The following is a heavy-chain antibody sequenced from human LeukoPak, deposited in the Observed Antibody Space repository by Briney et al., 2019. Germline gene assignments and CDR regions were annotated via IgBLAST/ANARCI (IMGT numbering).Heavy chain of an antibody. V-gene: IGHV4-39*07. CDR2: IFYRGGT. CDR1: SGSINTSNYY. J-gene: IGHJ3*01. D-gene: IGHD6-19*01. Sequence: SETLSLTCTVSSGSINTSNYYWGWIRQPPGKGLEWIGNIFYRGGTYYSPSLKSRVTISVDTSKNQFSLKLSAVTAADTAMYYCAREDAVSSDDAFDLWGQGTMVTVS. CDR3: AREDAVSSDDAFDL.